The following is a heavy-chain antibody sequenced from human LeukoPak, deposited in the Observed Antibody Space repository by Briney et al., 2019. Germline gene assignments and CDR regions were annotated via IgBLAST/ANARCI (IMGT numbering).Heavy chain of an antibody. Sequence: GGSLRLSCAASGFTFSSYGMHWVRQAPGKGLEWVAFIRYDGSNKYYADSVKGRFTISRDNSKKTLYLQMNSLRAEDTAVYYCAKEFWDYYDSSGYYYHWYFDLWGRGTLVTVSS. CDR2: IRYDGSNK. CDR1: GFTFSSYG. CDR3: AKEFWDYYDSSGYYYHWYFDL. J-gene: IGHJ2*01. V-gene: IGHV3-30*02. D-gene: IGHD3-22*01.